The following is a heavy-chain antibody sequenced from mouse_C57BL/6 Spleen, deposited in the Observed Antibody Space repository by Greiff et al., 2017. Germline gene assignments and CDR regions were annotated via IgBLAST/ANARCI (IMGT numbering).Heavy chain of an antibody. Sequence: EVKLVESGGGLVKPGGSLKLSCAASGFTFSSYAMSWVRQTPEKRLEWVATISDGGSYTYYPDNVKGRFTISRNNAKNNLYLQMSHLKSADTAMYYCSRGEDGYYVWFAYWGQGTLVTVSA. CDR3: SRGEDGYYVWFAY. D-gene: IGHD2-3*01. V-gene: IGHV5-4*03. CDR1: GFTFSSYA. J-gene: IGHJ3*01. CDR2: ISDGGSYT.